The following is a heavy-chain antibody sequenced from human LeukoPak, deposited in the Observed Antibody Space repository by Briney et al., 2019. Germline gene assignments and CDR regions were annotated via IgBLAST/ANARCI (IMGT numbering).Heavy chain of an antibody. D-gene: IGHD3-10*01. V-gene: IGHV4-34*03. CDR2: INHSGST. J-gene: IGHJ4*02. Sequence: PSETLSLTCAVYGGSFSGYYWSWIRQPPGKGLEWIGEINHSGSTNYNPSLKSRVTISVDTSKNQFSLKLSSVTAADTAVYYCIVNHYGSGSYSLGGFDYWGQGTLVTVSS. CDR1: GGSFSGYY. CDR3: IVNHYGSGSYSLGGFDY.